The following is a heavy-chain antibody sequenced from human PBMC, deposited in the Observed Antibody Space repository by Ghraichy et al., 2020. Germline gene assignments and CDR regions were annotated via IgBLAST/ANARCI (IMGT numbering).Heavy chain of an antibody. D-gene: IGHD1-26*01. CDR3: ARDITIVGAADY. Sequence: GGSLRLSCAASGFTFSSYSMNWVRQAPGKGLEWVSSISSSSSYIYYADSVKGRFTISRDNAKNSLYLQMNSLRAEDTAVYYCARDITIVGAADYWGQGTLVTVSS. J-gene: IGHJ4*02. CDR1: GFTFSSYS. CDR2: ISSSSSYI. V-gene: IGHV3-21*01.